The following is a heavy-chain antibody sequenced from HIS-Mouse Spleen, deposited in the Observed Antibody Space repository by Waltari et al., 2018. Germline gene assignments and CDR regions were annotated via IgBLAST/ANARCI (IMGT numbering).Heavy chain of an antibody. CDR1: GGSISSSSYY. J-gene: IGHJ2*01. Sequence: QLQLQESGPGLVKPSETLSLTCTVSGGSISSSSYYWGWIRQPPGKGLEWIGSIYYIGSTHYNPYLKSRGTRSVDTSKNQFSLKLSSVTAADTAVYYCAREIPYSSSWYDWYFDLWGRGTLVTVSS. V-gene: IGHV4-39*07. CDR2: IYYIGST. CDR3: AREIPYSSSWYDWYFDL. D-gene: IGHD6-13*01.